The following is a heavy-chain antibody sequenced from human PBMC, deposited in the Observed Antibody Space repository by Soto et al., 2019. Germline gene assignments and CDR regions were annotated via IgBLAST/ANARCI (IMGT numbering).Heavy chain of an antibody. CDR1: GDTFSFYT. J-gene: IGHJ4*02. V-gene: IGHV1-69*02. Sequence: QVQLVQSGAEVKKPGSSVKVSCKASGDTFSFYTINWVRQAPGLGLEWMGRIVPMLGMSNYALKFQGRVTMTADKSTSTAYMELGSLRSEDTAMYDCATSYGSGSRAFDYWGQGALVTVSS. CDR3: ATSYGSGSRAFDY. D-gene: IGHD3-10*01. CDR2: IVPMLGMS.